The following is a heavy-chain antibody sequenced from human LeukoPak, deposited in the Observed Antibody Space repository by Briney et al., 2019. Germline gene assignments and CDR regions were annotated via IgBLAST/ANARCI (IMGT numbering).Heavy chain of an antibody. D-gene: IGHD1-1*01. Sequence: PGGSLRLSCAGSGFTFSTYWMTWVRQAPGKGLEWAANIKQDGSEKYYVDSVKGRFTFSRDNAKNSLYLQMNSLRAEDTAVYYCARMSTTWRGLDYWGQGTQVIVSS. J-gene: IGHJ4*02. CDR2: IKQDGSEK. V-gene: IGHV3-7*01. CDR3: ARMSTTWRGLDY. CDR1: GFTFSTYW.